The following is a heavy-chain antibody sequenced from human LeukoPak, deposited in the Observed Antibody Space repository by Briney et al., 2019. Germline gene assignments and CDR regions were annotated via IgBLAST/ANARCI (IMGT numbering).Heavy chain of an antibody. CDR2: IYYSGST. CDR3: ARARGAVFDY. Sequence: SETLSLTCTVSGYSISSGYYWGWIRQPPGKGLEWIGSIYYSGSTNYNPPLKSRVTVSVDKSKNHFSLKLSSVTAADTAVYYCARARGAVFDYWGQGTLVTVSS. V-gene: IGHV4-38-2*02. CDR1: GYSISSGYY. D-gene: IGHD4/OR15-4a*01. J-gene: IGHJ4*02.